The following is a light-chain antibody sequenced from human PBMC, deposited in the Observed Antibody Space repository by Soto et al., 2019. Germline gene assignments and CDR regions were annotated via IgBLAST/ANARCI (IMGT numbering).Light chain of an antibody. CDR3: QQDNSFPRT. Sequence: DIQMTQSPSSVSAAVGDRVTITCRASQGISSWLARYQQKPGKAPKLLIYAASTLQSGVPSRFSGSGSGTEFTLTISSLHPEDFATYYCQQDNSFPRTFGQGTKVEIK. CDR1: QGISSW. V-gene: IGKV1-12*01. CDR2: AAS. J-gene: IGKJ1*01.